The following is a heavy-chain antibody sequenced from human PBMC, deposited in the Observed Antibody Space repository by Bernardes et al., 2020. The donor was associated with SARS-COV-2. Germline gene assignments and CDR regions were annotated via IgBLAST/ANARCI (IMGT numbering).Heavy chain of an antibody. V-gene: IGHV4-59*07. CDR2: VSYRGRS. CDR3: ASFRDRSGYYVLDV. D-gene: IGHD3-22*01. CDR1: GGSISTYY. J-gene: IGHJ6*02. Sequence: SDTLSLTCTVSGGSISTYYWSWVRQPPGKGLEWVGYVSYRGRSNYNPSLKSRVTMSVDTSKSQFSLKLYSVTPADTAVYSCASFRDRSGYYVLDVWGQGTTVTVSS.